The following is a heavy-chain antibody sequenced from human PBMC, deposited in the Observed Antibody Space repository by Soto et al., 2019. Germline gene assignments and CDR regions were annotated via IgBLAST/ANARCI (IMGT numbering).Heavy chain of an antibody. J-gene: IGHJ6*02. V-gene: IGHV1-69*06. CDR3: ARRERSIAAAGWNYYGMDV. Sequence: QVQLVQSGAEVKKPGSSVKVSCKTSGGTFSSNAISWLRQAPGQGLEWMGGIIPIFGTVNYAQKFQGRVTITADKSTRTAYMELSSRRSEDTAVYYCARRERSIAAAGWNYYGMDVWGQGTTVTVSS. CDR1: GGTFSSNA. D-gene: IGHD6-13*01. CDR2: IIPIFGTV.